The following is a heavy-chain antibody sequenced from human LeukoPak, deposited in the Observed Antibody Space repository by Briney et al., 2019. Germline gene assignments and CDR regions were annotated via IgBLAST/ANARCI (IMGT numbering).Heavy chain of an antibody. Sequence: SGGSLRLSCAASGFTFSSYWMTWVRQAPGKGLEWVANIQEDGTEKYYVDSVKGRFTISRDNAKNSLYLQMDSLRAEDTAVFYCARGGPTGALDYWGRGTLVTVSS. D-gene: IGHD7-27*01. CDR3: ARGGPTGALDY. CDR1: GFTFSSYW. V-gene: IGHV3-7*01. CDR2: IQEDGTEK. J-gene: IGHJ4*02.